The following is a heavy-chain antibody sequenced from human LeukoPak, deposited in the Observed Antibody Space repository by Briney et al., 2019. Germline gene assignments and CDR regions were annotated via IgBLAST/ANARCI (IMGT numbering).Heavy chain of an antibody. Sequence: ASVKVSCKASGGTFSSYAISWVRQAPGQGLEWMGGIIPIFGTANYAQKFQGRVTITADESTSTAYMELSSLRSEVTAVYYCARHYYGSGKGFDPWGQGTLVTVSS. D-gene: IGHD3-10*01. CDR2: IIPIFGTA. CDR1: GGTFSSYA. V-gene: IGHV1-69*13. CDR3: ARHYYGSGKGFDP. J-gene: IGHJ5*02.